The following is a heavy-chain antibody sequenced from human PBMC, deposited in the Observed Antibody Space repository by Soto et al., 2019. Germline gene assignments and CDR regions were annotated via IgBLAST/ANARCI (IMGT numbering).Heavy chain of an antibody. V-gene: IGHV3-23*01. Sequence: GGSVRLSCAASGFTFSSYAMSWVRQALGKGLEWVSAISGSGGSTYYADSVKGRFTISRDNSKNTLYLQMNSLRAEDTAVYYCANPYCSSTSCYHNYYSMDVWGQGTPVTVSS. CDR2: ISGSGGST. CDR3: ANPYCSSTSCYHNYYSMDV. J-gene: IGHJ6*02. CDR1: GFTFSSYA. D-gene: IGHD2-2*01.